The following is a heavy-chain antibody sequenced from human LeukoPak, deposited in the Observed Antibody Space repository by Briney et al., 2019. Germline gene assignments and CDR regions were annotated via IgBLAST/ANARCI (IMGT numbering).Heavy chain of an antibody. Sequence: SVKVSCKASGGTFSSYAISWVRQAPGQGLEWMGGIIPIFGTANYAQKFQGRVTITADESTSTAYMELSSLRSEDTAVYYCARGFDYYDSSGYHPPDVWGQGTTVTVSS. CDR3: ARGFDYYDSSGYHPPDV. J-gene: IGHJ6*02. V-gene: IGHV1-69*13. CDR2: IIPIFGTA. CDR1: GGTFSSYA. D-gene: IGHD3-22*01.